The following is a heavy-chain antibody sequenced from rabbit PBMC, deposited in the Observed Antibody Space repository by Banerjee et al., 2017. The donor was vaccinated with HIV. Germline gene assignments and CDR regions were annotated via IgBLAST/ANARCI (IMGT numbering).Heavy chain of an antibody. CDR2: IYSGSNGDT. D-gene: IGHD4-1*01. CDR3: AREDISVWGFNL. J-gene: IGHJ4*01. Sequence: VRQAPGKGLEWIGDIYSGSNGDTYYANWAKGRFTISKTSSTTVTLQMTSLTAADTATYFCAREDISVWGFNLWGQGTLVTVS. V-gene: IGHV1S40*01.